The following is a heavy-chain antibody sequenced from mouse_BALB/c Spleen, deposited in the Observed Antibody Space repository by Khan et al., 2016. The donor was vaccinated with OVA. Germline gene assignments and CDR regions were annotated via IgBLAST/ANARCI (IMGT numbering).Heavy chain of an antibody. Sequence: EVQLQESGPGLVKPSQSLSLTCTVTGYSFTSDYVWNWNRQFPGNKLEMMGYISYSGRPSYTHSLKSRIPITRDTSKSTYFLQLNSVTSEDTATYYCVRSIMENWGQGTTLTVSS. CDR3: VRSIMEN. J-gene: IGHJ2*01. V-gene: IGHV3-2*02. CDR1: GYSFTSDYV. CDR2: ISYSGRP.